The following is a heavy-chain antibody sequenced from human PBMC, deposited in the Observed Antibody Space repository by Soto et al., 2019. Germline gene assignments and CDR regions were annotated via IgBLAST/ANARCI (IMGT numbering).Heavy chain of an antibody. CDR2: ISTYNGNT. CDR1: AYSFSDYG. CDR3: ARYGYSSGWYLGTGMDV. Sequence: QVQLVKSGAEVKKPGASLKVSCQASAYSFSDYGIAWVRQAPGQGLAWVGWISTYNGNTNYAQKFQGRVTMTTDTSANTAYMELRSLRSDDTAMYYCARYGYSSGWYLGTGMDVWGQGTPVTVSS. D-gene: IGHD6-19*01. V-gene: IGHV1-18*01. J-gene: IGHJ6*02.